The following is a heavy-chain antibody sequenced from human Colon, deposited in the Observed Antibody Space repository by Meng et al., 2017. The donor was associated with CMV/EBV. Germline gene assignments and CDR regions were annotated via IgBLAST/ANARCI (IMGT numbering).Heavy chain of an antibody. CDR1: GVTLTNAV. CDR3: TTVLWGTGDY. CDR2: IKGKSNGGTT. D-gene: IGHD1-14*01. V-gene: IGHV3-15*01. J-gene: IGHJ4*02. Sequence: PLLGCGGRVFNPGESRSLSFAAAGVTLTNAVVTCVRQSPGKGLEWVFHIKGKSNGGTTDYAAPVKGRFTISRDDSKNTLYLQMSSLKTEDKGIYYCTTVLWGTGDYWGQGTLVTVSS.